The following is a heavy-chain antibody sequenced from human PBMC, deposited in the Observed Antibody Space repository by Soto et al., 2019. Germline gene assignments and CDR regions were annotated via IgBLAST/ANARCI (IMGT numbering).Heavy chain of an antibody. D-gene: IGHD5-18*01. CDR1: GGSISSSSYY. J-gene: IGHJ4*02. V-gene: IGHV4-39*01. CDR3: ARSGYSYGYVYY. CDR2: IYYSGST. Sequence: QLQLQESGPGLVKPSETLSLTCTVSGGSISSSSYYWGWIRQPPGKGLEWIGSIYYSGSTYYNPSLKSRVTISVDTSKNQFSLKLSSVTAADTAVYYCARSGYSYGYVYYWGQGTLVTVSS.